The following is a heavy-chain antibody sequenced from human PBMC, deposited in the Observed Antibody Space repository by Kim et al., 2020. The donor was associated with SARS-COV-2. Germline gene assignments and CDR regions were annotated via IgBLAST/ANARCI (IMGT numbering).Heavy chain of an antibody. V-gene: IGHV1-2*02. CDR3: ARGSIAVAGKGALNY. J-gene: IGHJ4*02. Sequence: QKLQGRVTMTRDTSISTAYMELSRLRSDDTAVYYCARGSIAVAGKGALNYWGQGTLVTVSS. D-gene: IGHD6-19*01.